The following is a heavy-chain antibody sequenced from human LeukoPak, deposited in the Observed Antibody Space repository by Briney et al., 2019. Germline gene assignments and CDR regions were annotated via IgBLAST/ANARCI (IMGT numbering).Heavy chain of an antibody. CDR1: GGTFSSYA. V-gene: IGHV1-69*05. CDR2: IIPIFGTA. J-gene: IGHJ4*02. Sequence: SVKVSCKASGGTFSSYAISWVRQAPGQGLEWMGRIIPIFGTANYAQKFQGRVTITTDESTSIAYMELSSLRSEDTAVYYRARSDYGDFKEFDYWGQGTLVTVSS. CDR3: ARSDYGDFKEFDY. D-gene: IGHD4-17*01.